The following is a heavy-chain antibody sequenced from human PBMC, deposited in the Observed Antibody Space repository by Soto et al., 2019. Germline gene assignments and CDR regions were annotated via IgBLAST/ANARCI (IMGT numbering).Heavy chain of an antibody. CDR2: MYNSGST. J-gene: IGHJ4*02. V-gene: IGHV4-31*03. CDR1: GGSISSGGYC. CDR3: ARGGDTTKVDY. Sequence: QVQLQESGPGLVKPSQTLSLTCTVSGGSISSGGYCWSWIRQHPGEGLEWIGFMYNSGSTSYNPSLNSRATISVDTSTNPFSLNLRSVTAADTAVYYCARGGDTTKVDYWGQGTLVTVSS. D-gene: IGHD3-16*01.